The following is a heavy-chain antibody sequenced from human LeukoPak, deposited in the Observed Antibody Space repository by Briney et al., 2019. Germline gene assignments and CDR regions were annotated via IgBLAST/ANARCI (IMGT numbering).Heavy chain of an antibody. V-gene: IGHV3-7*01. CDR1: GFTFSSYW. CDR2: IKQDGSEK. CDR3: ARPYYYGSGSFDGMGV. Sequence: GGSLRLSCAASGFTFSSYWMSWVRQAPGKGLEWVANIKQDGSEKYYVDSVKGRFTISRDNAKNSLYLQMNSLRAEDTAVYYCARPYYYGSGSFDGMGVWGQGTTVTVSS. D-gene: IGHD3-10*01. J-gene: IGHJ6*02.